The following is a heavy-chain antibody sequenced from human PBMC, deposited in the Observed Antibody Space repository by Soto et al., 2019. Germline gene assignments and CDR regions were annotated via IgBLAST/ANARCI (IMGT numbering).Heavy chain of an antibody. CDR3: ARPGVLAAAGFLEDYGMDV. J-gene: IGHJ6*02. CDR1: GGSISSSSYY. CDR2: IYYSGST. D-gene: IGHD6-13*01. V-gene: IGHV4-39*01. Sequence: PSETLSLTCTVSGGSISSSSYYWGWIRQPPGKGLEWIGSIYYSGSTYYNPSLKSRVTISVDTSKNQFPLKLSSVTAADTAVYYCARPGVLAAAGFLEDYGMDVWGQGTTVTVS.